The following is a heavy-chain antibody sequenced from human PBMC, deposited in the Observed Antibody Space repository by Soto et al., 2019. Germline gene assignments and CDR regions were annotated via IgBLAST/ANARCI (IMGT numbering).Heavy chain of an antibody. CDR2: TNQDGSNK. V-gene: IGHV3-7*05. J-gene: IGHJ4*02. CDR3: AGGSGWLTEY. CDR1: GFTFSRYW. Sequence: EVQVVESGGGLVQPGGSLRLSCVASGFTFSRYWMSWVRQAPGKGLEWVSNTNQDGSNKYHADSVRGRFTVSRGNAKNSVFLEMNSLRAEDTAVYYCAGGSGWLTEYWGQGTLVTVPS. D-gene: IGHD6-19*01.